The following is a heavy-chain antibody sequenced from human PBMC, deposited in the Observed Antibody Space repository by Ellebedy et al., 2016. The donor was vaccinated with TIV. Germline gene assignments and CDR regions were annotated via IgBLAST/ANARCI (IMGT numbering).Heavy chain of an antibody. CDR3: ARRKLYSSSWHYFDY. CDR1: GFTFSDYY. J-gene: IGHJ4*02. V-gene: IGHV3-11*01. CDR2: ISSSGSTI. D-gene: IGHD6-13*01. Sequence: GGSLRLXXAASGFTFSDYYMSWIRQAPGKGLEWVSYISSSGSTIYYADSVKGRFTISRDNAKNSLYLQMNSLRAEDTAVYYCARRKLYSSSWHYFDYWGQGTLVTVSS.